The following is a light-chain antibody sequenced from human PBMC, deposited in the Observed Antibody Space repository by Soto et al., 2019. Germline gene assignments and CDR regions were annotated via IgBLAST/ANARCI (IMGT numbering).Light chain of an antibody. CDR1: QVISSNY. J-gene: IGKJ1*01. CDR2: GTP. CDR3: QHYANTRWT. Sequence: DTVLTQSPGTLALSPGERATLSCRASQVISSNYLAWYQQRPGQAPRLLIYGTPNRATGIPDRFSGSGSGADFTLTISRLDPEDFAVYYCQHYANTRWTFGQGTKVEAK. V-gene: IGKV3-20*01.